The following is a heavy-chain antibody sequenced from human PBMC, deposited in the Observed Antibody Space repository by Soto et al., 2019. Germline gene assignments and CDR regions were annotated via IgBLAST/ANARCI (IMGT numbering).Heavy chain of an antibody. CDR2: IIPIFGTA. J-gene: IGHJ6*02. D-gene: IGHD6-19*01. V-gene: IGHV1-69*12. Sequence: QVQLVQSGAEVKKPGSSVKVSCKASGGTFSSYAISWVRQAPGQGLEWMGGIIPIFGTANYAQKFQGRVTITADESTSTAYMELSSLRSEDTAVYYCEREGSGWYDNYYYGMDVWGQGTTVTVSS. CDR3: EREGSGWYDNYYYGMDV. CDR1: GGTFSSYA.